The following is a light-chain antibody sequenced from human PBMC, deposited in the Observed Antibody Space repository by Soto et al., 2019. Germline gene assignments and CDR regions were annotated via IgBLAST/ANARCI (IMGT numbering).Light chain of an antibody. V-gene: IGKV1-39*01. J-gene: IGKJ5*01. CDR1: QSIYTW. CDR2: AAS. Sequence: DIQMTQSPSTLSASVGDRVTITCRANQSIYTWLAWYQHKPGKAPKLLIYAASSLQSGVPSRFSGSGSGTDFTLTISSLQPEDFATYYCQQSYSTLITFGQGTRLEIK. CDR3: QQSYSTLIT.